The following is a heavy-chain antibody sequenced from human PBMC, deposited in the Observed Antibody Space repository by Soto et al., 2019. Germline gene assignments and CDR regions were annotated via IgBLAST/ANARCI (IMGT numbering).Heavy chain of an antibody. Sequence: QLPLQESGPGLVKPSETLSLTCTVSGDSIRSRNYHWGWIRQPPGKGLAWIGSIYDSGRAYYNPYPSSRSTISVDTSRNRSSVRLSCVSGAETGLFYSVRLYGGSKVYGVKKRCDSWGQGTLVTF. J-gene: IGHJ5*01. V-gene: IGHV4-39*01. CDR3: VRLYGGSKVYGVKKRCDS. CDR2: IYDSGRA. CDR1: GDSIRSRNYH. D-gene: IGHD2-8*01.